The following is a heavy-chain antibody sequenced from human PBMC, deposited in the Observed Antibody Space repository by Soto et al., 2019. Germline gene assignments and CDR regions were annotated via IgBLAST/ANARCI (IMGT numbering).Heavy chain of an antibody. D-gene: IGHD6-19*01. J-gene: IGHJ4*02. V-gene: IGHV3-23*01. CDR2: ISGSGGST. CDR3: ARRYSSGWSYFDY. Sequence: GGSLRLSCAASGFTFSSYAMSWVRQAPGKGLEWVSAISGSGGSTYYADSVKGRFTISRDNSKNTLYLQMNSLRAEDTAVYYCARRYSSGWSYFDYWGQGTLVTVSS. CDR1: GFTFSSYA.